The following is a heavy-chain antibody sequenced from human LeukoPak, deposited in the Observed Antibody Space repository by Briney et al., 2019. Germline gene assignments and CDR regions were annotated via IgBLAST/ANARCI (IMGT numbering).Heavy chain of an antibody. CDR2: INSDGSNT. J-gene: IGHJ6*03. D-gene: IGHD3-3*01. V-gene: IGHV3-74*01. CDR3: ARGGFGHNMDV. Sequence: GGSLRLSCVASEFTFSNYWLHWVRQAPGKGPVWVSRINSDGSNTIYADSVKGRFTISRDNAKDTVYLQMNSLRVEDTAIYYCARGGFGHNMDVWGKGTTVTVSS. CDR1: EFTFSNYW.